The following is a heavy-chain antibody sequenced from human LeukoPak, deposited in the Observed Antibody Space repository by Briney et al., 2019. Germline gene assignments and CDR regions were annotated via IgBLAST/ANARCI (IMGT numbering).Heavy chain of an antibody. CDR3: ARRLLGYCSGGSCYSGYFQH. CDR2: INHSGST. CDR1: GGSFSGYY. Sequence: SETLSLTCAVYGGSFSGYYWSWIRQPPGKGLEWIGEINHSGSTNSNPSLRSRVTISVDTSKNQFSLKLSSVTAADTAMYYCARRLLGYCSGGSCYSGYFQHWGQGTLVTVSS. D-gene: IGHD2-15*01. J-gene: IGHJ1*01. V-gene: IGHV4-34*01.